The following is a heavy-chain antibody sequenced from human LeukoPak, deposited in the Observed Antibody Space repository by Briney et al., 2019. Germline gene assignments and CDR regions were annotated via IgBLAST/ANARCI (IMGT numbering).Heavy chain of an antibody. V-gene: IGHV3-48*03. D-gene: IGHD3-22*01. CDR3: ATWYNYDTAYFDY. CDR1: GFTFSSYE. CDR2: ISSSGSTI. Sequence: GGSLRLPCAAPGFTFSSYEMNWVRQAPGKGLEWVSYISSSGSTIYYADSVKGRFTISRDNAKNFLYLQMNSLRAEDTALYYCATWYNYDTAYFDYWGQGTQVTVSS. J-gene: IGHJ4*02.